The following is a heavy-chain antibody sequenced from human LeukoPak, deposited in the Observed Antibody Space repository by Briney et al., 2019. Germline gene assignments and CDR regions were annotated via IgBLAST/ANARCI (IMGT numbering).Heavy chain of an antibody. Sequence: SETLSLTCTVSGGSINSYYWSWIRQPPGKGLEWIGYIYYSGSTNYNPSLKSRVTISVDTSKNQFSLKLSSVTAADTAVYYCARGVGATINAFDYWGQGTLVTVSS. D-gene: IGHD1-26*01. CDR2: IYYSGST. CDR3: ARGVGATINAFDY. J-gene: IGHJ4*02. CDR1: GGSINSYY. V-gene: IGHV4-59*01.